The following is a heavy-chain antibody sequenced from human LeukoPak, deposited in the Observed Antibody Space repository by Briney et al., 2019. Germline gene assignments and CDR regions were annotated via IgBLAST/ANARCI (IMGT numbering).Heavy chain of an antibody. D-gene: IGHD1-7*01. CDR1: GGSISSSSYY. V-gene: IGHV4-39*01. J-gene: IGHJ4*02. Sequence: SETLSLTCTVSGGSISSSSYYWGWIRQPPGKGLEWIGSIYYSGSTYYNPSLKSRVTISVDTSKNQFSLKLSSVTAADTAVYYCARIDYTGTPDYWGQGTLVTVSS. CDR2: IYYSGST. CDR3: ARIDYTGTPDY.